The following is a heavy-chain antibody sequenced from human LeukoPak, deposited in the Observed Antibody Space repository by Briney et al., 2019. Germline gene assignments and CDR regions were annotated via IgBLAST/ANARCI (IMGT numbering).Heavy chain of an antibody. CDR3: ARGDWFDP. CDR2: ISTVGSST. V-gene: IGHV3-74*01. CDR1: GFTFSSYW. Sequence: GGSLRLSCATSGFTFSSYWMHWVCQAPGKGLVWVSRISTVGSSTNYADSVKGRFTISRDNTKNTLYLQMNSLRAEDTAVYYCARGDWFDPWGQGTLVTVSS. J-gene: IGHJ5*02.